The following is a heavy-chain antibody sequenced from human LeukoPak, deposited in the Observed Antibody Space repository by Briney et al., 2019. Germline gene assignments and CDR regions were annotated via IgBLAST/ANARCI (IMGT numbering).Heavy chain of an antibody. Sequence: PSETLSLTCTVSGGSISSSSYYWGWIRQPPGKGLEWIGSIYYSGSTYYSPSLKSRVTISVDTSKNQFSLKLSSVTAADTAVYYCARATSDSSGYYPYYFDYWGQGTLVTVSS. CDR2: IYYSGST. V-gene: IGHV4-39*07. CDR1: GGSISSSSYY. D-gene: IGHD3-22*01. CDR3: ARATSDSSGYYPYYFDY. J-gene: IGHJ4*02.